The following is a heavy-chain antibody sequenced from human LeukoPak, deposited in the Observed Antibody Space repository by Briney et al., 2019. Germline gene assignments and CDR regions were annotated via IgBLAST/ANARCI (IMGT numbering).Heavy chain of an antibody. D-gene: IGHD6-19*01. CDR2: INPSGGST. J-gene: IGHJ5*02. Sequence: ASVKVSCKASGGTFSSYAISWVRQAPGQGLEWMGIINPSGGSTSYAQKFQGRVTMTRDTSTSTVYMELSSLRSEDTAVYYCARGYSSGGWFDPWGQGTLVTVSS. CDR1: GGTFSSYA. CDR3: ARGYSSGGWFDP. V-gene: IGHV1-46*01.